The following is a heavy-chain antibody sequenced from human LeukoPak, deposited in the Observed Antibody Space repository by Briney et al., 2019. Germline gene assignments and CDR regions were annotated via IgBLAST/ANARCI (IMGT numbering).Heavy chain of an antibody. J-gene: IGHJ4*02. V-gene: IGHV3-23*01. CDR3: AKIGSTIHFYYFDY. CDR1: GFTFSYYA. CDR2: ISGSGGST. D-gene: IGHD2-2*01. Sequence: GGSLRLSCAASGFTFSYYAMHWVRQAPGKGLEWVSAISGSGGSTYYADSVKGRFTISRDNSKNTLYLQMNSLRAEDTAVYYCAKIGSTIHFYYFDYWGQGTLVTVSS.